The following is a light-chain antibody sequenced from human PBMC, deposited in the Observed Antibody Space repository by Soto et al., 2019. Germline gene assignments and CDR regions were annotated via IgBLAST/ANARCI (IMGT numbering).Light chain of an antibody. Sequence: QSVLTQPPSASGSPGQSVTISCTGTKNDIGVYDFVSWYQHHPGKAPRLIIYEVVQRPSGVPDRFSCSKSGNTASLTVSGLPAADEAYYFCKSYAGSNTYVFGSGTKVTVL. CDR2: EVV. V-gene: IGLV2-8*01. CDR3: KSYAGSNTYV. J-gene: IGLJ1*01. CDR1: KNDIGVYDF.